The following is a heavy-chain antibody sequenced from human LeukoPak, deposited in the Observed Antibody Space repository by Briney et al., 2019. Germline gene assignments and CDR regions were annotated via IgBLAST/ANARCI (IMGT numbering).Heavy chain of an antibody. CDR1: RFTFSSYA. V-gene: IGHV3-33*08. D-gene: IGHD3-22*01. Sequence: GGSLRLSCAASRFTFSSYAMYWVRQAPGKGLEWVAVIWHDGSNKYYSDPVKGRFTISRDNSKNTLYLQMNSLRVEDTAVYYCARDGSSGYLHFDYWGQGTLVTVS. J-gene: IGHJ4*02. CDR3: ARDGSSGYLHFDY. CDR2: IWHDGSNK.